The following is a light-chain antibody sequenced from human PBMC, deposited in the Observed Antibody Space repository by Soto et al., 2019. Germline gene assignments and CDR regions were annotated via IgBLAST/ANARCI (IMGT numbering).Light chain of an antibody. CDR1: QNVRNY. V-gene: IGKV3-11*01. J-gene: IGKJ4*01. Sequence: ETVLTQSPATLSLSPGERATLSCRASQNVRNYLAWYQQKPGQAPGLLIYDASNRATGIPARFSGSGSGTDFTLTISSLEPEDFALYYCQQRSDWVTFGGGTKVEIK. CDR3: QQRSDWVT. CDR2: DAS.